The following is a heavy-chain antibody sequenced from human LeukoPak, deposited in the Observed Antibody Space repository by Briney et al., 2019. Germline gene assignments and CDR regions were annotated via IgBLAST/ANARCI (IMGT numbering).Heavy chain of an antibody. CDR2: IGTSGDT. Sequence: GGSLRLSCAASGFTFSSYDMHWVRQSTGKGLEWVSRIGTSGDTYYPGSVKGRFTISRENAKNFLYLQMNSLRAGDTAVYYCARDRGNSYMDVWGKGITVSVPS. CDR1: GFTFSSYD. J-gene: IGHJ6*03. D-gene: IGHD1/OR15-1a*01. CDR3: ARDRGNSYMDV. V-gene: IGHV3-13*04.